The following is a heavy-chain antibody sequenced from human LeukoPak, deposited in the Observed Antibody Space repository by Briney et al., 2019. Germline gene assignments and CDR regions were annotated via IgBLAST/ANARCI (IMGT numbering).Heavy chain of an antibody. J-gene: IGHJ4*02. CDR2: IYYSGST. Sequence: PSETLSLTCTVSGGSISSGGYYWSWIREHPGKGLEWIGYIYYSGSTYYNPSLKSRVTISVDTSKNQFSLKLSSVTAADTAVYYCARDLGITMVRGDRVFDYWGQGTLVTVSS. D-gene: IGHD3-10*01. CDR3: ARDLGITMVRGDRVFDY. V-gene: IGHV4-31*03. CDR1: GGSISSGGYY.